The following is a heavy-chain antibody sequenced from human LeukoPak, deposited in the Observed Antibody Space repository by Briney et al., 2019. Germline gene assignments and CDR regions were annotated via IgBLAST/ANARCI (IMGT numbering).Heavy chain of an antibody. CDR2: IKPDGSEK. D-gene: IGHD2-21*01. V-gene: IGHV3-7*01. CDR3: ARLPEFSYLAYCGGDCYSADY. CDR1: GFTFSNYW. J-gene: IGHJ4*02. Sequence: GGSLRLSCAASGFTFSNYWMSWVRQAPGKGLEWVANIKPDGSEKYFVDSVKGRFTFSRDNAENSLYLLMNSLRAEDTAVYYCARLPEFSYLAYCGGDCYSADYWGQGTLVTVSS.